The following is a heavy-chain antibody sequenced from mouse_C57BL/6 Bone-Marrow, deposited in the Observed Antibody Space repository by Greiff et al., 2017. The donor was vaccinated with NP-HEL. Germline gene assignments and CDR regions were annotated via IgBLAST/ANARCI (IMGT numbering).Heavy chain of an antibody. CDR2: INPNNGGT. Sequence: EVQLQQSGPELVKPGASVKISCKASGYTFTDYYMNWVKQSHGKSLEWIGDINPNNGGTSYNQKFKGKATLTVDKSSSTAYMELRSLTSEDSAVYYCARSVSSGYGSYFDYWGQGTTLTVSS. J-gene: IGHJ2*01. CDR1: GYTFTDYY. V-gene: IGHV1-26*01. D-gene: IGHD3-2*02. CDR3: ARSVSSGYGSYFDY.